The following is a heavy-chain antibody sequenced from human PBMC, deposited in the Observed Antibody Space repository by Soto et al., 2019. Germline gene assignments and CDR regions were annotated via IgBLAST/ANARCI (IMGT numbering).Heavy chain of an antibody. CDR2: INHSGST. CDR3: GRVKWELHLVYYFDY. Sequence: SETLSLTCAVYGGSFSGYYWSWIRQPPGKGLEWIGEINHSGSTNYNPSLKSRVTISVDTSKNQFSLKLSSVTAADTAVYYCGRVKWELHLVYYFDYWGQGTLVTVSS. CDR1: GGSFSGYY. V-gene: IGHV4-34*01. J-gene: IGHJ4*02. D-gene: IGHD1-26*01.